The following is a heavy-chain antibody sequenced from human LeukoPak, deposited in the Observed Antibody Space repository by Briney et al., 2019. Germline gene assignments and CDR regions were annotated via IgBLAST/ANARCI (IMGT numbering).Heavy chain of an antibody. CDR1: GYTFTTYH. J-gene: IGHJ4*02. Sequence: ASVKVSCKASGYTFTTYHMHWVRRAPGQGLEWMGIINPSGGSTNYAQKFQGRVTMTRDMSTSTVYMELSSLRSDDTAVYYCAKSFDSSGYAYFDYWGQGTLVTVSS. CDR2: INPSGGST. CDR3: AKSFDSSGYAYFDY. D-gene: IGHD3-22*01. V-gene: IGHV1-46*01.